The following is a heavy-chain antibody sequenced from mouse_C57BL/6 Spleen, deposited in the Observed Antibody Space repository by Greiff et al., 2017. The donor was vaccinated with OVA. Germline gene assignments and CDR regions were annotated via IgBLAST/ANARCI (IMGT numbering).Heavy chain of an antibody. CDR1: GYTFTSYW. V-gene: IGHV1-52*01. CDR3: AGTLYDYDGAWFAY. J-gene: IGHJ3*01. CDR2: IDPSDSET. Sequence: QVQLQQPGAELVRPGSSVKLSCKASGYTFTSYWMHWVKQRPIQGLEWIGNIDPSDSETHYNQKFKDKATLTVDKSSSTAYMQLSSLTSEDSAVYYCAGTLYDYDGAWFAYWGQGTLVTVSA. D-gene: IGHD2-4*01.